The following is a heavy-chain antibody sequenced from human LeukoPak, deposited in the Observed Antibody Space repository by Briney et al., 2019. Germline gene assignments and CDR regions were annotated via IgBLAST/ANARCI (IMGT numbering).Heavy chain of an antibody. V-gene: IGHV4-34*01. CDR2: INHSGST. CDR3: ARIVVRAAVDY. J-gene: IGHJ4*02. Sequence: SETLSLTCAVYGGSFSGYYWSWIRQPPGKGLEWIGEINHSGSTNYNPSLKSRVTISVDTSKNQFSLKLSSVTAADTAVYYCARIVVRAAVDYWGQGTLVTVSS. CDR1: GGSFSGYY. D-gene: IGHD2-2*01.